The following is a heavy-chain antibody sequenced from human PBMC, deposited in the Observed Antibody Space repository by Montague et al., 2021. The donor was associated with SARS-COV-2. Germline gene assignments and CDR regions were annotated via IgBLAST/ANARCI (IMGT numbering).Heavy chain of an antibody. CDR1: GVSIRTYNW. CDR3: SRAHCSGDACYSLGWFDP. D-gene: IGHD2-21*02. J-gene: IGHJ5*02. Sequence: SETLSLTCTVSGVSIRTYNWWSWVRQPPGKGLVWSGEIYHSGSTYYNPSLQSRVTITVDKSKNQFSLQLSILTAAATAMYYCSRAHCSGDACYSLGWFDPWGQGTMVTVSS. CDR2: IYHSGST. V-gene: IGHV4-4*02.